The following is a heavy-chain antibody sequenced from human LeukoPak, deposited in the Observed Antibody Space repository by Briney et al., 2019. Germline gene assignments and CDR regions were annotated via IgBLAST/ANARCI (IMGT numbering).Heavy chain of an antibody. CDR3: AKKPVTIKYPFDN. Sequence: GGSLRLSCAGPGFSLSSYDMGWVRQAPGKGLEWVAVVSASGYYTEYADSVKGRFTNSRDTSQNTLILEMNSLRAEDTAVYYCAKKPVTIKYPFDNWGLGTLVTVSS. V-gene: IGHV3-23*01. CDR2: VSASGYYT. D-gene: IGHD5-24*01. CDR1: GFSLSSYD. J-gene: IGHJ4*02.